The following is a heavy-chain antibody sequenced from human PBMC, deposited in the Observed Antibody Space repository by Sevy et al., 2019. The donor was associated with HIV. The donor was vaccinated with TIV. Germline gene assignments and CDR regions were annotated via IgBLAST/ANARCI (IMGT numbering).Heavy chain of an antibody. J-gene: IGHJ3*02. D-gene: IGHD3-16*01. CDR3: VRERARSITFDI. CDR1: GFTFNNFP. V-gene: IGHV3-30-3*01. CDR2: VSFDGGSK. Sequence: GGSLRLSCEASGFTFNNFPIHWVRQAPGKGLEWVAVVSFDGGSKYYADSVRGRFTVSRDNSKNPVYLQLNSLGAEDTAVYYCVRERARSITFDIWGQGTLVTVSS.